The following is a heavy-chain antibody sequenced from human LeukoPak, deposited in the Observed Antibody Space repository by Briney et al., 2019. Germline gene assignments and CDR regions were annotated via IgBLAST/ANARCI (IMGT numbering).Heavy chain of an antibody. J-gene: IGHJ4*02. CDR1: GFTFSSYA. CDR2: ISGSGGST. CDR3: AKRDIVVVPAAIVEGGNY. V-gene: IGHV3-23*01. Sequence: GGSLRLSCAASGFTFSSYAMSWVRQAPGKGLEWVSAISGSGGSTYYADSVKGRFTISRDNSKNTLYLQMNSLRAEDTAVYYCAKRDIVVVPAAIVEGGNYWGQGTLVTVSS. D-gene: IGHD2-2*01.